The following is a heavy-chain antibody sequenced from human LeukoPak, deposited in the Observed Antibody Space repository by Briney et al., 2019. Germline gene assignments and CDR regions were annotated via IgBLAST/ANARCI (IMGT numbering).Heavy chain of an antibody. V-gene: IGHV1-69*04. D-gene: IGHD3-22*01. CDR1: GGTSNSHA. Sequence: GASVKVSCKASGGTSNSHAISWVRQAPGQGLEWMGRIIPNLGTTNRAQNFQDRVPLTADKSTNTAYMELTSLTSDDTAVYYCATTNDGGGYQWGDFFDFWGQGTLVTVSS. J-gene: IGHJ4*02. CDR2: IIPNLGTT. CDR3: ATTNDGGGYQWGDFFDF.